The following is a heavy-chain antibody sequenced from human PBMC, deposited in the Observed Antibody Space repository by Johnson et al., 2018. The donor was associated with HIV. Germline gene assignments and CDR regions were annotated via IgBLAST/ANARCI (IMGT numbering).Heavy chain of an antibody. CDR2: ISWTSGSI. CDR3: AKDRRDVYTSLGAFDI. V-gene: IGHV3-9*01. CDR1: GFTFDDYA. D-gene: IGHD5-24*01. J-gene: IGHJ3*02. Sequence: VQLVESGGGLVQPGGSLRLSCAASGFTFDDYAMHWVRQAPGQGLSWVSGISWTSGSIGYADSVKGRFTISRDDAKNSLYLQMNSLRAEDTALYYCAKDRRDVYTSLGAFDIWGQGTLVTVSS.